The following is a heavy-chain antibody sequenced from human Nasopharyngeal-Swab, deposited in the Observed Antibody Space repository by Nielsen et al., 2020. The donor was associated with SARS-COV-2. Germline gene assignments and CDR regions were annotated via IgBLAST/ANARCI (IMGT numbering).Heavy chain of an antibody. Sequence: ASVKVSCKVSGYTLTELSMHWVRQAPGQGLEWMGIINPSGGSTSYAQKFQGRVTMTRDTSTSTVYMELSSLRSEDTAVYYCARGFPVGFDYWGQGTLVTVSS. D-gene: IGHD4-23*01. CDR3: ARGFPVGFDY. J-gene: IGHJ4*02. V-gene: IGHV1-46*01. CDR1: GYTLTELS. CDR2: INPSGGST.